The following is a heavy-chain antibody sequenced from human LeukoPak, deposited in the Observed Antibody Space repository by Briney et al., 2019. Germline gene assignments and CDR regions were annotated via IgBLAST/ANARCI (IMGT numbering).Heavy chain of an antibody. D-gene: IGHD3-9*01. CDR2: IYYSGST. V-gene: IGHV4-39*01. CDR1: GGSISSSSYY. Sequence: SETLSLTCTVSGGSISSSSYYWGWIRQPPGKGLEWIGSIYYSGSTYYNPSLKSRVTISVDTSKNQFSLKLSSVTAADTAVYYCARRMDYDILTYYYYYGMGVWGQGTTVTVSS. CDR3: ARRMDYDILTYYYYYGMGV. J-gene: IGHJ6*02.